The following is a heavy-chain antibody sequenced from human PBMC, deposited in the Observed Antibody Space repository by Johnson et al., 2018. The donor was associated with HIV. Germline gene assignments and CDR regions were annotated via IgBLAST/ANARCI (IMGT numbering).Heavy chain of an antibody. CDR2: ISYDGSNK. V-gene: IGHV3-30-3*01. Sequence: QVQLVESGGGVVQPGRSLRLSCAASGFTFSSYALHWVRQAPGKGLQWVAVISYDGSNKYYADSVKGRFTISRDNSKNTLYLQMNGLRAEDTAVYYCAKERGYSYGRGAFDIWGQGTMVTVSS. J-gene: IGHJ3*02. CDR1: GFTFSSYA. D-gene: IGHD5-18*01. CDR3: AKERGYSYGRGAFDI.